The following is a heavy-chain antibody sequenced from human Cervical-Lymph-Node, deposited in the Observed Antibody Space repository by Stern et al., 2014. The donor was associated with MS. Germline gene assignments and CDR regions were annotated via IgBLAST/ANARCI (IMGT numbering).Heavy chain of an antibody. J-gene: IGHJ5*01. Sequence: QVQLQESGPGLVKPSQNLSLTCTVSGGSISSGGYFWSWIRQHPGKGLEWIGFIYHSGSTYYNPSLKSRVTISVDTPKNQFSLNLSSVTAADTAVYYCARKGAIVPAAIENWFDSWGQGTLVTVSS. CDR3: ARKGAIVPAAIENWFDS. D-gene: IGHD2-2*01. CDR2: IYHSGST. V-gene: IGHV4-31*03. CDR1: GGSISSGGYF.